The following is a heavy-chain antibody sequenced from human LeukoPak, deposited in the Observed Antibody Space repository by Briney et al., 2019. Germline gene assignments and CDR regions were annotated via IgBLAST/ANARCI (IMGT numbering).Heavy chain of an antibody. Sequence: PGRSLRLSCEASGFTFRNHGMHWVRQAPGKGLEWVAVIWYDGSNKEYADSVKGRFTISRDNPKNTLYLQMNSLRVEDTAVYYCVRDTRSYYLDYWGQGTPVTVSS. CDR1: GFTFRNHG. CDR3: VRDTRSYYLDY. V-gene: IGHV3-33*01. J-gene: IGHJ4*02. D-gene: IGHD1-26*01. CDR2: IWYDGSNK.